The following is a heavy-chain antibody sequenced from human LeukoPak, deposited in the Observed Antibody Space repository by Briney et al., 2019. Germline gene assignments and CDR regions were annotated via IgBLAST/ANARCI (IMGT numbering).Heavy chain of an antibody. Sequence: GASVKVSCKASGYTFTSYDINWARQAPGQGLEWMGWMNPNSGNTGYAQKFQGRVTMTKNTSITTAYMELSSLRSEDTAVYYCARALSWTTNSYYYMDVWGKGTTVTVSS. CDR3: ARALSWTTNSYYYMDV. D-gene: IGHD3/OR15-3a*01. V-gene: IGHV1-8*01. CDR1: GYTFTSYD. J-gene: IGHJ6*03. CDR2: MNPNSGNT.